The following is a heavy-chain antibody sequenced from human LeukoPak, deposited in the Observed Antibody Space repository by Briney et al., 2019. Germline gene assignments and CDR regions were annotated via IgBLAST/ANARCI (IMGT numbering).Heavy chain of an antibody. CDR3: AKGTSCGADCYAYFDS. D-gene: IGHD2-21*02. V-gene: IGHV3-23*01. CDR1: GFTFSSYA. Sequence: GGSLRLSCAASGFTFSSYAMNWVRQAPGKGLEWVSGISKSGVNTYYADSVKGRFTISRDNSKSTLYLQMNSLRAEDTAVYYCAKGTSCGADCYAYFDSWGQGTLVTVSS. CDR2: ISKSGVNT. J-gene: IGHJ4*02.